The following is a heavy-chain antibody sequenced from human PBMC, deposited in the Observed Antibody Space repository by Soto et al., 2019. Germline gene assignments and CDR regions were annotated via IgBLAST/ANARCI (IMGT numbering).Heavy chain of an antibody. J-gene: IGHJ4*02. V-gene: IGHV4-34*01. Sequence: SETLSLTCAVYGGSFSGYYWSWIRQPPGKGLEWIGEINHSGSTNYNPSLKSRVTISVDTSKNQFSLKLSSVTAADTAVYYCARTGRFGELLYYFDYWGQGTLVTVSS. CDR2: INHSGST. CDR3: ARTGRFGELLYYFDY. CDR1: GGSFSGYY. D-gene: IGHD3-10*01.